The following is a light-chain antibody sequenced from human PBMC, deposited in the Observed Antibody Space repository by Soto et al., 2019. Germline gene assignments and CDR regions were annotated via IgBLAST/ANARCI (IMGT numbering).Light chain of an antibody. Sequence: DIQMTQSPSTLSASVGDRVTITCRASQSISSWLAWYQQKPGQAPKLLIYKASDLQSGISSRFSGSGSGTEFTVTIRCLQPDDYATYYCQQYKVYPYILGQGTKLE. CDR2: KAS. CDR3: QQYKVYPYI. J-gene: IGKJ2*01. CDR1: QSISSW. V-gene: IGKV1-5*03.